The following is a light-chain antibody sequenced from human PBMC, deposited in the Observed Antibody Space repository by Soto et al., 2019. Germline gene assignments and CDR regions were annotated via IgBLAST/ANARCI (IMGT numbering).Light chain of an antibody. Sequence: EIVLTQSPGTVSLSPGERATLSCRASQSVSSSQLAWYQHKPGQAPRLLIYDASRRATGIPERFSGSGSGTDFTLTISRLEPEDFGVYFCQQYGSSPSWTFGQGTKVDIK. J-gene: IGKJ1*01. V-gene: IGKV3-20*01. CDR1: QSVSSSQ. CDR3: QQYGSSPSWT. CDR2: DAS.